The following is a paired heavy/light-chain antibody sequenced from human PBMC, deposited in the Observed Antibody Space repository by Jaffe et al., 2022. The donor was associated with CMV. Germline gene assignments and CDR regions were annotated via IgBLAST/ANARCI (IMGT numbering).Heavy chain of an antibody. CDR2: IVAGSGAT. D-gene: IGHD2-2*01. CDR3: ASSPADVSAAYYMDV. V-gene: IGHV1-58*02. Sequence: QRQLVQSGPEVRKPGTSMKVSCKTSGFNFSASAIQWVRQARGQRLQWIGRIVAGSGATHYAQKFQGRVSIVRDMSTTTAYMELSSLRSEDAAVYYCASSPADVSAAYYMDVWGEGTTVTVSS. CDR1: GFNFSASA. J-gene: IGHJ6*03.
Light chain of an antibody. Sequence: SYVLTQPPSLSVAPGQTATITCGGIGIGHKSVTWYQHKAGQAPVLVIQYDTERRSGIPERFSGSNSGNPATLTIGWVEVGDEADYYCQVWDSDSDDVVFGGGTKLTVL. CDR1: GIGHKS. CDR2: YDT. J-gene: IGLJ2*01. V-gene: IGLV3-21*04. CDR3: QVWDSDSDDVV.